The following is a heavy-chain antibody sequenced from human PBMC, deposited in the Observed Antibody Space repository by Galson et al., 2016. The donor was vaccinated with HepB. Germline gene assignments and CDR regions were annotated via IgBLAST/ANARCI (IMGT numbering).Heavy chain of an antibody. CDR3: AKRHEFCPPVGCSVDY. D-gene: IGHD3-10*02. CDR2: DSMDGRRK. J-gene: IGHJ4*02. Sequence: SLRLSCAASGFTFRSYGMNWVRQAPGKGLEWVAADSMDGRRKFYSDSVKGRFTISRDNSNNMLFLQMDSLRPDDTAVYYCAKRHEFCPPVGCSVDYWGQGTLVSVSS. CDR1: GFTFRSYG. V-gene: IGHV3-30*18.